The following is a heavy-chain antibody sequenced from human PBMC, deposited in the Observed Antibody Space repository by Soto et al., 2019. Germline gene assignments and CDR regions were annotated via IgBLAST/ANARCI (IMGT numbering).Heavy chain of an antibody. Sequence: GGSLRLSCAASGFTFSSYAMSWVRQAPGKGLEWVSAISGSGGSTYYADSVKGRFTISRDNSKNTLYLQMNSLRAEDTAVYYCAKTPGLYSSSSPFDYWGQGTLVTVSS. CDR3: AKTPGLYSSSSPFDY. V-gene: IGHV3-23*01. CDR1: GFTFSSYA. J-gene: IGHJ4*02. CDR2: ISGSGGST. D-gene: IGHD6-6*01.